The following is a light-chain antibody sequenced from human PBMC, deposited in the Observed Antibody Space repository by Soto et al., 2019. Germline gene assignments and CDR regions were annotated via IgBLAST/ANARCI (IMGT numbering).Light chain of an antibody. V-gene: IGLV1-40*01. CDR1: SSNIGAGYD. Sequence: QLVLTQPPSVSGAPGQRVTISCSGGSSNIGAGYDVHWYHHVPGTAPKLVVYFSTHRPSGVPDRFSGSKSGTSASLAIDGLQPEDEGDYYCSSYTTSGTPYVFGTGTKLTVL. J-gene: IGLJ1*01. CDR2: FST. CDR3: SSYTTSGTPYV.